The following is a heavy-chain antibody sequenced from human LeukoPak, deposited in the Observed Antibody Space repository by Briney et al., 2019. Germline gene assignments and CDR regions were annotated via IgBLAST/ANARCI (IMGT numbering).Heavy chain of an antibody. J-gene: IGHJ5*02. CDR1: GFTFGDYA. CDR2: IRSKAYGGTT. D-gene: IGHD2-2*03. V-gene: IGHV3-49*04. CDR3: TRDPGYCSSTSCHNWSDP. Sequence: PGGSLRLSCTASGFTFGDYAMSWVRQAPGKGLEWVGFIRSKAYGGTTEYAASVKGRFTISRDDSKSIAYLQMNSLKTEDTAVYYCTRDPGYCSSTSCHNWSDPWGQGTLVTVSS.